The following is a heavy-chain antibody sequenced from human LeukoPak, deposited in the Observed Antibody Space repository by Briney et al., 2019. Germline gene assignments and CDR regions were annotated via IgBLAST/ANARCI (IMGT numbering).Heavy chain of an antibody. CDR1: GYTFTGYY. V-gene: IGHV1-2*06. J-gene: IGHJ5*02. D-gene: IGHD2-15*01. CDR2: INPNSGGT. Sequence: ASVKVSCKASGYTFTGYYIHWVRQAPGQGLEWMGLINPNSGGTNYAQKFQGRVTMTRDTSISTAYMELSRLRSDDTAVYYCARAQGYCSGGSCYEWFDPWGQGTLVTVSS. CDR3: ARAQGYCSGGSCYEWFDP.